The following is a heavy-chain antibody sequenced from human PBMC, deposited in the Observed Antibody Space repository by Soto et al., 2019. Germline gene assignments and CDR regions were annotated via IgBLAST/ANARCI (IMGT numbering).Heavy chain of an antibody. D-gene: IGHD3-10*01. CDR2: IYHSGST. Sequence: TLSLTCAVSGGSISSGGYSWSWIRQPPGKGLEWIGYIYHSGSTYYNPSLKSRVTISVDRSKNQFSLKLSSVTAADTAVYYCARSSSGSYYNYGMDVWGQGTTVTVSS. CDR3: ARSSSGSYYNYGMDV. J-gene: IGHJ6*02. V-gene: IGHV4-30-2*01. CDR1: GGSISSGGYS.